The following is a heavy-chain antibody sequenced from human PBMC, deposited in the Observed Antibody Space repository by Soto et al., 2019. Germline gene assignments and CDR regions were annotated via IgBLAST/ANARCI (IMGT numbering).Heavy chain of an antibody. Sequence: VASVKVSCKASGGTFRNYAFSWVRQAPGQGLEWMGGIIPIFGKANYEQRFQGRLTITADESTSTAYMELNSLRSEDTAVYFCARDLYINWYYPLDSWGQGTRVTVSS. J-gene: IGHJ4*02. D-gene: IGHD1-7*01. CDR3: ARDLYINWYYPLDS. CDR1: GGTFRNYA. V-gene: IGHV1-69*13. CDR2: IIPIFGKA.